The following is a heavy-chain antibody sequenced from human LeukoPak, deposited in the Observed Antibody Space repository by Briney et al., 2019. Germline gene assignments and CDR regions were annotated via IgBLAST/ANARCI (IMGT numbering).Heavy chain of an antibody. CDR1: GGSISSYY. V-gene: IGHV4-59*04. Sequence: SETLSPTCTVSGGSISSYYLSWIRQPPGKGLEWIGYIYYSGSTYYNPSLKSRVTISVDTSKNQFSLKLSSVTAADTAVYYCARHGFGELLHPDYWGQGTLVTVSS. J-gene: IGHJ4*02. D-gene: IGHD3-10*01. CDR2: IYYSGST. CDR3: ARHGFGELLHPDY.